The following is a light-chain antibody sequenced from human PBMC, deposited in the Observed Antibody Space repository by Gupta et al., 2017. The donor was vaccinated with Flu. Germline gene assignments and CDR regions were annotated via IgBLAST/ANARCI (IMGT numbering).Light chain of an antibody. J-gene: IGLJ3*02. CDR1: ALSKKY. CDR2: EDS. CDR3: YSPDRSVHHWV. V-gene: IGLV3-10*01. Sequence: SYELTQPPSVSVSPGPTARITCTGDALSKKYSYWYQRKSGQAPVLVIYEDSKRPSWIPERISGSISGTMATLTISGAQVEDEADYYCYSPDRSVHHWVFGGGTKLTVL.